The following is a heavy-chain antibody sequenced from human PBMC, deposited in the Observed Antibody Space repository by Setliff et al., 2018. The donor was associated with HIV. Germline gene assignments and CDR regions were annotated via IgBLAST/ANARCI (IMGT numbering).Heavy chain of an antibody. CDR2: INHSGST. V-gene: IGHV4-34*01. J-gene: IGHJ4*02. Sequence: SETLSLTCTLYGGSFGAYYWTWIRQSPEKGLEWIGEINHSGSTTYNPSLKSRVTISIDTSKNQFSLHLNSVTAADTAIYYCARRIYGNNPYFDYWSQGTLVTVSS. D-gene: IGHD4-17*01. CDR3: ARRIYGNNPYFDY. CDR1: GGSFGAYY.